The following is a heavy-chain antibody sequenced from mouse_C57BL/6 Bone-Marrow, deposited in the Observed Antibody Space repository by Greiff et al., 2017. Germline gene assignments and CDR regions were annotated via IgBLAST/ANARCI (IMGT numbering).Heavy chain of an antibody. V-gene: IGHV1-64*01. CDR3: APIYSNLFYGYFDV. CDR2: IHPNSGST. J-gene: IGHJ1*03. Sequence: VQLQQPGAELVKPGASVKLSCKASGYTFTSYWMHWVKQRPGQGLEWIGMIHPNSGSTNYNEKFKSKATLTVDKSSSTAYMQLSSLTSEDSAVYYCAPIYSNLFYGYFDVWGTGTTVTVSS. D-gene: IGHD2-5*01. CDR1: GYTFTSYW.